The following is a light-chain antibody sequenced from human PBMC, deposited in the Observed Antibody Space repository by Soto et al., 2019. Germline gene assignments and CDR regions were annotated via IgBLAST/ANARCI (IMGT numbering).Light chain of an antibody. CDR1: QSISRY. Sequence: IKMTQSPSSLSAYVGDRVTLTCLASQSISRYLNWYQQKPGKAPKLLIYGASSLQSGVPSRFSGSGSGTDFTLTISSLQPEDFATYYCQQANSFPLTFGGGTKVDIK. J-gene: IGKJ4*01. V-gene: IGKV1-39*01. CDR2: GAS. CDR3: QQANSFPLT.